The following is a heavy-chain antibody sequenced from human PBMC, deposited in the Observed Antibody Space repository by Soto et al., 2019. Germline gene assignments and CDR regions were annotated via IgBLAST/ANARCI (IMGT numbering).Heavy chain of an antibody. J-gene: IGHJ6*02. Sequence: NLGESLKISCKGSGYSFTSYWISWVRQMPGKGLEWMGRIDPSDSYTNYSPSFQGHVTISADKSISTAYLQWSSLKASDTAMYYCARQDCSSTSCLIWRGVHYYYYYGMDVWGQGTTVTVSS. V-gene: IGHV5-10-1*01. D-gene: IGHD2-2*01. CDR2: IDPSDSYT. CDR3: ARQDCSSTSCLIWRGVHYYYYYGMDV. CDR1: GYSFTSYW.